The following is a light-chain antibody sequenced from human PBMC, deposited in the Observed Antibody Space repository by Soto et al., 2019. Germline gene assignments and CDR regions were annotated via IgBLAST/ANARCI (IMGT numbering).Light chain of an antibody. J-gene: IGKJ5*01. V-gene: IGKV3-11*01. CDR3: QQRSNWPIT. Sequence: EIVLTQSPGALSLSPGERATLSCRSSQSVSSSYLAWYQQKPGQAPRLIIYDASNRATGIPARFSGSGSGTDFTLTISSLEPEDVAVYYCQQRSNWPITFGQGTRLEIK. CDR1: QSVSSSY. CDR2: DAS.